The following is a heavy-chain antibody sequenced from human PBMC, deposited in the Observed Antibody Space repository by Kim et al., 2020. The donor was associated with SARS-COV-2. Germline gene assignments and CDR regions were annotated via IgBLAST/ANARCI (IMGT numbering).Heavy chain of an antibody. V-gene: IGHV3-7*01. D-gene: IGHD2-15*01. CDR2: DGSDE. J-gene: IGHJ5*02. Sequence: DGSDEVYVDSVRGRFTISMDIAKNSVHLQMNGLRVDDTAVYYCARDPVASWGQGTLVTVSS. CDR3: ARDPVAS.